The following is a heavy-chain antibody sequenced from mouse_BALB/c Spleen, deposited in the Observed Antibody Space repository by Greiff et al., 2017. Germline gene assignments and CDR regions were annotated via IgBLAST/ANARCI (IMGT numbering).Heavy chain of an antibody. CDR1: GYSITSDYA. CDR2: ISYSGST. Sequence: EVQLQQSGPGLVKPSQSLSLTCTVTGYSITSDYAWNWIRQFPGNKLEWMGYISYSGSTSYNPSLKSRISITRDTSKNQFFLQLNSVTTEDTATYYCARDDYGAMDYWGQGTSVTVSS. CDR3: ARDDYGAMDY. J-gene: IGHJ4*01. D-gene: IGHD2-4*01. V-gene: IGHV3-2*02.